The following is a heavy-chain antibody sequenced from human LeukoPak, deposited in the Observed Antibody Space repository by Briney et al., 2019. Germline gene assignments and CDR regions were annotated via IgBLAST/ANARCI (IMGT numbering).Heavy chain of an antibody. D-gene: IGHD6-13*01. CDR2: ISGSGGST. CDR3: AKSVGSSSWSRGDY. J-gene: IGHJ4*02. V-gene: IGHV3-23*01. Sequence: GGSLRLSCAASGFTFSSYAMSWARQAPGKGLEWVSAISGSGGSTYYADSVKGRFTISRDNSKNTLYLQMNSLRAEDTAVYYCAKSVGSSSWSRGDYWGQGTLVTVSS. CDR1: GFTFSSYA.